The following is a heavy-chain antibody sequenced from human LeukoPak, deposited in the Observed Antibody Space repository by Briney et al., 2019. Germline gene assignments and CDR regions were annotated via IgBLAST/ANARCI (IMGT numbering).Heavy chain of an antibody. Sequence: PSETLSLTSTVSGDSISSSSSYWGWIHQPPGTGLERIGSMWFGATTSYDPSLKSRVTISVDPSKNQFSLKLSSVTAADTALYYCARGRRGSYFQDYWGQGTLVTVSS. D-gene: IGHD1-26*01. J-gene: IGHJ4*02. CDR1: GDSISSSSSY. V-gene: IGHV4-39*07. CDR3: ARGRRGSYFQDY. CDR2: MWFGATT.